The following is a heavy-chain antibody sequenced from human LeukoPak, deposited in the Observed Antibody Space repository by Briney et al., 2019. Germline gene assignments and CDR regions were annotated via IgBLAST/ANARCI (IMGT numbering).Heavy chain of an antibody. Sequence: ASVKVSCKTSGYTFSAFYIHWVRQVPGQGLEWMGWLRPDTGATNFAQNFLGRVTMTGDTSISTAYMELSRLRSDDTAVYYCARDLYDSSGYSPYWGQGTLVTVSS. J-gene: IGHJ4*02. CDR1: GYTFSAFY. D-gene: IGHD3-22*01. V-gene: IGHV1-2*02. CDR3: ARDLYDSSGYSPY. CDR2: LRPDTGAT.